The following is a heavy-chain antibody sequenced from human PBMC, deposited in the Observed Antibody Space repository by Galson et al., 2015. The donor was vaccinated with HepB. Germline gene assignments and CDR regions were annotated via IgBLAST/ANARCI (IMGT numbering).Heavy chain of an antibody. Sequence: ETLSLTCTVSGGSISSSSYYWGWIRPPPGKGLEWFGSIYYSGTTYYNPSLKSRVTISVDTSKNPFSLKLSSVTAADTAVYYCARPGGHVPATPYDAFDIWGQGTMVTVSS. D-gene: IGHD2-15*01. CDR1: GGSISSSSYY. CDR2: IYYSGTT. CDR3: ARPGGHVPATPYDAFDI. J-gene: IGHJ3*02. V-gene: IGHV4-39*01.